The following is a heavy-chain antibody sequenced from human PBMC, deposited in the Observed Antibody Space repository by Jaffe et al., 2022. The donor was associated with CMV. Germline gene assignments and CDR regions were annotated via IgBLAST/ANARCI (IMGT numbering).Heavy chain of an antibody. Sequence: EVQLVESGGGLAQPGGSLRLSCAASGFTFGSFGMTWVRQAPGKGLEWVSYISSGSPTIYYADSVKGRFTISRDNAKNSLSLQMNSLRDEDTAVYYCTRKVGDWFLDYWGQGTLVTVSS. J-gene: IGHJ4*02. CDR1: GFTFGSFG. CDR2: ISSGSPTI. CDR3: TRKVGDWFLDY. D-gene: IGHD3-9*01. V-gene: IGHV3-48*02.